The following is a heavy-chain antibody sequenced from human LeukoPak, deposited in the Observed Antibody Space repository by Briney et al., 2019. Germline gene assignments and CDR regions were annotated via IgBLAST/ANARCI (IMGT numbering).Heavy chain of an antibody. Sequence: PGGSLRLSCTVSGFTFSTYWMSWVRQAPGKGLEWVANVKQDGNEKHYMDSVKGRFTISRDDAKNSLYLQMNSLRAEDTAVYYCARDRDWFDPWGQGTLVTVSS. CDR1: GFTFSTYW. V-gene: IGHV3-7*01. CDR2: VKQDGNEK. CDR3: ARDRDWFDP. J-gene: IGHJ5*02.